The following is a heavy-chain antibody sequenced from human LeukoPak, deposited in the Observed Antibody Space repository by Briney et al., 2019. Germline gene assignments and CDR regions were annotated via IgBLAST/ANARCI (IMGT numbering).Heavy chain of an antibody. J-gene: IGHJ5*02. CDR2: ISAYNGNT. V-gene: IGHV1-18*01. Sequence: ASVKVSCKASGYTFTSYGISWMRQAPGQGLEWMGWISAYNGNTNYAQKLQGRVTMTTDTSTSTAYMELRSLRSDDTAVYYCARARDNWNDRWFDPWGQGTLVTVSS. CDR1: GYTFTSYG. D-gene: IGHD1-1*01. CDR3: ARARDNWNDRWFDP.